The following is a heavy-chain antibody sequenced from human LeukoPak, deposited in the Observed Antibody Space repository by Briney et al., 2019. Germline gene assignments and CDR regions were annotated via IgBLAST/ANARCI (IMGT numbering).Heavy chain of an antibody. CDR2: MYSGGDT. V-gene: IGHV3-53*01. CDR3: ARDAPQVPAAGVLAS. J-gene: IGHJ5*02. CDR1: GFTVSDNY. Sequence: GGSLRLSCAASGFTVSDNYMSWVRQAPGKGLEWVSVMYSGGDTYYSNSVKGRFTFSRDISKNTLYLQMNGLRTEDTAMYYCARDAPQVPAAGVLASWGQGTLVTVSS. D-gene: IGHD6-13*01.